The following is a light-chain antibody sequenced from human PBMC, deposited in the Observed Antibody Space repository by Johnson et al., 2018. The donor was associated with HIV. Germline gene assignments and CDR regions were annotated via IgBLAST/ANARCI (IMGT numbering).Light chain of an antibody. CDR2: EDS. CDR3: GTWDSSLSARYV. Sequence: VLTQPPSVSVSLGQMARISCSGEALSKKYVYWYQQKPGQFPVVVIYEDSERPSGIPERFSGSTSGTIVTLTISGVQAEDEADYYCGTWDSSLSARYVFGTGTKVTVL. V-gene: IGLV3-16*01. J-gene: IGLJ1*01. CDR1: ALSKKY.